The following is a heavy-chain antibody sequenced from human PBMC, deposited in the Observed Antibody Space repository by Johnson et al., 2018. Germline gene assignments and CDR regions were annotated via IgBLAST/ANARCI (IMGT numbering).Heavy chain of an antibody. V-gene: IGHV1-69*01. D-gene: IGHD1-14*01. CDR3: ARVRARKWEPLQVNDAFDI. CDR1: GGTFSSYA. Sequence: QVQLVQSGAEVKKPGSSVKVSCKASGGTFSSYAISWVRQAPGQGLEWMGGIIPIFGTANSAQKFQGRVTITADEPTSTAYMELSSLRSEDTAVYYCARVRARKWEPLQVNDAFDIWGQGTMVTVSS. CDR2: IIPIFGTA. J-gene: IGHJ3*02.